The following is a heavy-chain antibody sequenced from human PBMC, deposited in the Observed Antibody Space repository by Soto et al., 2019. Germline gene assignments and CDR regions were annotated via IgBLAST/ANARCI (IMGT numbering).Heavy chain of an antibody. Sequence: PSLTCTVSGGSISSGGYYWSWIRQHPGKGLEWIGYIYYSGSTYYNPSLKSRVTISVDTSKNQFSLKLSSVTADDTAVYYCTRERWDYGDPKWYFDLWGRGTLVTVSS. J-gene: IGHJ2*01. V-gene: IGHV4-31*03. CDR1: GGSISSGGYY. D-gene: IGHD4-17*01. CDR3: TRERWDYGDPKWYFDL. CDR2: IYYSGST.